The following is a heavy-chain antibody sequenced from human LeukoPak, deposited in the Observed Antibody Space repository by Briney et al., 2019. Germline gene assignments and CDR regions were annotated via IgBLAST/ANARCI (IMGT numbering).Heavy chain of an antibody. CDR1: GFTFSSYA. CDR3: AREWIPTYSQGWFDP. J-gene: IGHJ5*02. CDR2: ISYDGSNK. V-gene: IGHV3-30-3*01. Sequence: GGSLRLSCTASGFTFSSYAMHWVRQAPGKGLEWVAVISYDGSNKYYADSVKGRFTISRDNSKNTLYLQMNSLRAEDTAVYYCAREWIPTYSQGWFDPWGQGTLVTVSS. D-gene: IGHD2-21*01.